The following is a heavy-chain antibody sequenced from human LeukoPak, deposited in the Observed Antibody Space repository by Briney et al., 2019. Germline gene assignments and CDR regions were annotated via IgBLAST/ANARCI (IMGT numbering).Heavy chain of an antibody. V-gene: IGHV3-9*01. J-gene: IGHJ6*03. CDR3: AREAYYYMDV. CDR1: GFTFDDYA. Sequence: PGRSLRLSCAASGFTFDDYAMHWVRQAPGKGLEWVSGISWNSGSIGYADSVKGRITISRDNAKNSLYLQMNSLRAEDTAVYYCAREAYYYMDVWGKGTTVTISS. CDR2: ISWNSGSI.